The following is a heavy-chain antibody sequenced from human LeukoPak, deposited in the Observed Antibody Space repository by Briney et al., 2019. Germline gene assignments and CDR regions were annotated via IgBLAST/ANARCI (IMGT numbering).Heavy chain of an antibody. CDR3: AREGIRESGAFDI. Sequence: GGSLRLSCAASGFTFSSYSMNWVRQAPGKGLEWVSYISSSSSTIYYADSVKGRFTISRDNAKNSLYLQMNSLRAEDTAVYYCAREGIRESGAFDIWGQGTMVTVSS. CDR2: ISSSSSTI. CDR1: GFTFSSYS. V-gene: IGHV3-48*01. J-gene: IGHJ3*02.